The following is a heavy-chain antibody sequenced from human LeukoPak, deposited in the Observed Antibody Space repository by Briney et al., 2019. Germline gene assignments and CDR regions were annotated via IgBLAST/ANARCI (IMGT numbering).Heavy chain of an antibody. CDR1: GGSISSYY. Sequence: SETLSLTCTVPGGSISSYYWSWIRQPAGKGLEWIARIYTSGSTNYNPSLKSRVTMSVDTSKNQFSLKLSSVTAADTAVYYCARDSEGNRGRSFDYWGQGTLVTVSS. CDR2: IYTSGST. CDR3: ARDSEGNRGRSFDY. J-gene: IGHJ4*02. V-gene: IGHV4-4*07. D-gene: IGHD3-10*01.